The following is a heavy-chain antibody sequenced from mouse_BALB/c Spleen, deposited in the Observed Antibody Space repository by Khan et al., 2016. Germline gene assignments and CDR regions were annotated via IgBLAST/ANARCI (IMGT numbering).Heavy chain of an antibody. CDR2: ISSGGSYT. V-gene: IGHV5-6*01. Sequence: EVELVEPGGDLVKPGGSLKLSCAASGFTCSSDGISWVRQTPDKRLEWVVTISSGGSYTYYPDSVKGRSTISRDNAKKTPYLQMSSPKYEETAMYYCSGTLRMGNCNTYGFPCWCQGTLISVTT. CDR3: SGTLRMGNCNTYGFPC. D-gene: IGHD2-12*01. J-gene: IGHJ3*01. CDR1: GFTCSSDG.